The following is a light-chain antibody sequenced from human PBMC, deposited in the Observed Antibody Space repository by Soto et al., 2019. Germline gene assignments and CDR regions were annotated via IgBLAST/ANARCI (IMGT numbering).Light chain of an antibody. CDR3: QSYDISMSAVV. CDR1: SSNIGAGYD. CDR2: GNS. J-gene: IGLJ2*01. V-gene: IGLV1-40*01. Sequence: QSVLTQPPSVSGAPGQRVTISCTGSSSNIGAGYDVHWYQQLPGTATKLLSYGNSNRPSGVPDRFSGSKSGTSASLAITRLQAEDEADYYCQSYDISMSAVVFGGGTKMTVL.